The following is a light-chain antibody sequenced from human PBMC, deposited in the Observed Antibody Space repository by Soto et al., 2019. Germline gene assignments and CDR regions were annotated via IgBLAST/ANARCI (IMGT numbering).Light chain of an antibody. Sequence: QAVVTQEPSLTVSPGGTVTLTCGSSTGAVTSGHYPYWFQQKPGQAPRTLIYDTSNKHSWTPARFSGSLLGGKAALTLSGAQPEDEAEYYCLLSYSGARFSVFGTGTQLTVL. CDR2: DTS. J-gene: IGLJ1*01. CDR3: LLSYSGARFSV. V-gene: IGLV7-46*01. CDR1: TGAVTSGHY.